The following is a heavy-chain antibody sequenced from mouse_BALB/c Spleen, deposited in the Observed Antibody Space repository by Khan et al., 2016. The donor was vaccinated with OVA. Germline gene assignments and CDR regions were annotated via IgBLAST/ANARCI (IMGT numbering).Heavy chain of an antibody. D-gene: IGHD1-1*01. CDR1: GYTFTSYW. V-gene: IGHV1S41*01. J-gene: IGHJ4*01. CDR3: ARENYYGRTCYTMNY. CDR2: IVPGSGST. Sequence: DLVKPGASVKLSCKASGYTFTSYWINWIKQRPGQGLEWIVRIVPGSGSTNDNEMFKGKATLTVDTSSNPVYIQLNSLSSEDSAVYFCARENYYGRTCYTMNYWGQGTSVTVSS.